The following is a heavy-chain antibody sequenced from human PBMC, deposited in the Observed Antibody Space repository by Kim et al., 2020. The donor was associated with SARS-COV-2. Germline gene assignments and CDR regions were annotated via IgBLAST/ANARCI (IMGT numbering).Heavy chain of an antibody. CDR1: GFTFSSYA. J-gene: IGHJ6*01. Sequence: GGSLRLSCAASGFTFSSYAMHWVRQAPGKGLEWVAVISYDGSNKYYADSVKGRFTITSDNSKNTLYLQMNSLRAEDTAVDYCARGAWERRVHYLGLSYY. V-gene: IGHV3-30-3*01. CDR2: ISYDGSNK. D-gene: IGHD6-19*01. CDR3: ARGAWERRVHYLGLSYY.